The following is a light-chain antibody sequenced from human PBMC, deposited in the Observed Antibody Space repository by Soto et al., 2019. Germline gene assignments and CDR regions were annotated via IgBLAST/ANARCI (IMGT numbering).Light chain of an antibody. V-gene: IGKV3-20*01. CDR2: GAS. CDR3: QQYGSSPPIT. J-gene: IGKJ5*01. Sequence: EIVLTQPPGTLSLSPRERATLSCRASQSVSSSYLTWHQQKPGQAPRLLIYGASSRATGIPDRFSGSGSGTDFTLTISRLEPEDFAVYYCQQYGSSPPITFGQGTRLEIK. CDR1: QSVSSSY.